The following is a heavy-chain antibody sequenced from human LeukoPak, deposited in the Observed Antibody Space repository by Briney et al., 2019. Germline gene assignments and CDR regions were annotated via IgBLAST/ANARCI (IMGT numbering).Heavy chain of an antibody. CDR2: IYTSGST. Sequence: SETLSLTCTVSGGSISSYYWSWIRQPAGKGLEWIGRIYTSGSTNYNPSLKSRVTMSVDTSKNQFSLKLSSVTAADTAVYYCARGDYDYVWRSYRYTPRPGNWFDPWGQGTLVTVSS. V-gene: IGHV4-4*07. CDR1: GGSISSYY. CDR3: ARGDYDYVWRSYRYTPRPGNWFDP. D-gene: IGHD3-16*02. J-gene: IGHJ5*02.